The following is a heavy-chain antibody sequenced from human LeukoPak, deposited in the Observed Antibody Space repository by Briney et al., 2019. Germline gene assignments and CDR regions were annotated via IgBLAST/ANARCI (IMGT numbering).Heavy chain of an antibody. CDR2: INPGGSET. V-gene: IGHV3-7*01. CDR1: GSTFLTSG. Sequence: GGSLRLSCAAPGSTFLTSGTGWGRHAPGKGLEWVASINPGGSETFYGESVKGRFSTSRDNTMNSIFLQMHSLRADDTTIYYCPSLMGDHTIDYHWGQGAMVTVSS. D-gene: IGHD1-26*01. CDR3: PSLMGDHTIDYH. J-gene: IGHJ5*02.